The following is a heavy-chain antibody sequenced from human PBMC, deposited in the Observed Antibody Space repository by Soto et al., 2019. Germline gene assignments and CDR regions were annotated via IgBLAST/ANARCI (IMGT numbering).Heavy chain of an antibody. J-gene: IGHJ3*02. CDR1: GFTFSSYS. Sequence: LSCAASGFTFSSYSMNWVRQAPGKGLEWVSYISSSSSTKYYADSVKGRFTISRDNAKNSLYLQMNSLRDEDTAVYYCAREGSSGWYYAFDIWGQGTMVT. D-gene: IGHD6-19*01. CDR2: ISSSSSTK. CDR3: AREGSSGWYYAFDI. V-gene: IGHV3-48*02.